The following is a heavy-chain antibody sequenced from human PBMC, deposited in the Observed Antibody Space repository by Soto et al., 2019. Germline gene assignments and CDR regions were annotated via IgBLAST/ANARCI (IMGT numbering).Heavy chain of an antibody. CDR2: IYHSGST. D-gene: IGHD2-2*01. CDR3: ARWWIYAPRFHP. V-gene: IGHV4-30-2*01. Sequence: QLQLQESGSGLVKPSQTLSLTCAVSGGSISSGGYSWSWIRQPPGKGLEWIGYIYHSGSTFYNPSLKSQVTISVDRSKNQFSLKLRSVTAADTAVYYCARWWIYAPRFHPWGPGTLVTVSS. J-gene: IGHJ5*02. CDR1: GGSISSGGYS.